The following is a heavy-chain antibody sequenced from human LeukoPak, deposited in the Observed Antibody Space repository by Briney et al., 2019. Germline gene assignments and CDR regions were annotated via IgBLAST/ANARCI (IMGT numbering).Heavy chain of an antibody. J-gene: IGHJ4*02. CDR2: IIPIFGIA. CDR3: ARGGDIVVVVAATFDY. V-gene: IGHV1-69*04. D-gene: IGHD2-15*01. Sequence: SVKVSCKASGGTFSSYAISWVRQAPGQGLEWMGRIIPIFGIANYAQKFQGRVTITADKSTSTAYMELSSLRSEDTAVYYCARGGDIVVVVAATFDYWGQGTLVTVSS. CDR1: GGTFSSYA.